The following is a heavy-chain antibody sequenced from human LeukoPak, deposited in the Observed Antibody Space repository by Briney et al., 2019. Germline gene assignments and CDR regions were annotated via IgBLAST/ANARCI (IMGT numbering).Heavy chain of an antibody. V-gene: IGHV3-30*18. Sequence: PGGSLRLSCAGSGFTFSNYGMHWVRQAPGKGLEWVTLISYDGSNKYYADSVKGRFTISRDNSKNTLYLQMSSLRAEDTAVYYCVKDWGRGWYRFDCWGQGTLVTVSS. CDR2: ISYDGSNK. CDR1: GFTFSNYG. J-gene: IGHJ4*02. CDR3: VKDWGRGWYRFDC. D-gene: IGHD6-19*01.